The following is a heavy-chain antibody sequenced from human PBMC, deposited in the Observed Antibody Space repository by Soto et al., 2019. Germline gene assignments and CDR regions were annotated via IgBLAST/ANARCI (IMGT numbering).Heavy chain of an antibody. Sequence: ASVKVSCKASGYTFTGYYMHWVRQAPGQGLEWMGWINPNSGGPNYAQKFQGWVTMTRDTSISTAYMELSRLRSDDTAVYYCARDRSSIAARDYYYYMDVWGKGTTVTVSS. CDR2: INPNSGGP. CDR3: ARDRSSIAARDYYYYMDV. CDR1: GYTFTGYY. J-gene: IGHJ6*03. V-gene: IGHV1-2*04. D-gene: IGHD6-6*01.